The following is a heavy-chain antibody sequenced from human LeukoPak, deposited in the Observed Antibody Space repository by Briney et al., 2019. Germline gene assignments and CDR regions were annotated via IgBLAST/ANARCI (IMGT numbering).Heavy chain of an antibody. V-gene: IGHV4-39*07. D-gene: IGHD6-19*01. CDR1: GGSISSSSYY. CDR3: ARPRPDSSGWPSPFDY. Sequence: SETLSLTCTVSGGSISSSSYYWGWIRQPPGKGLEWIGSIYYSGSTYYNPSLKSRVTMSVDTSKNQFSLKLSSVTAADTAVYYCARPRPDSSGWPSPFDYWGQGTLVTVSS. CDR2: IYYSGST. J-gene: IGHJ4*02.